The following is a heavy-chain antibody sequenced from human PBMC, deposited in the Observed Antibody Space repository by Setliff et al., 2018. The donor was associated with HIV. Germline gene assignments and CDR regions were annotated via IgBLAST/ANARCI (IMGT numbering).Heavy chain of an antibody. CDR2: IYSSGTK. CDR1: GVTSGDYY. J-gene: IGHJ4*02. D-gene: IGHD3-3*01. Sequence: KTSETLSLTCTFSGVTSGDYYWTWIRQHPVKGLEWIGYIYSSGTKYYNPSLKSRVTISLDTSRNQFSLKLTSMTAADTSVYYCACRYYDLWSNYYTGIPYWGQGTLVTVSS. CDR3: ACRYYDLWSNYYTGIPY. V-gene: IGHV4-4*09.